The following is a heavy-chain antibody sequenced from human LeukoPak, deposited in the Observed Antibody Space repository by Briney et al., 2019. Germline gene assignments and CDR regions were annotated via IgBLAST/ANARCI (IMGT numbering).Heavy chain of an antibody. CDR3: AGRTSELGFYFDH. J-gene: IGHJ4*02. CDR2: IRQDGSDR. Sequence: PGGSLRLSCAASGFTFTKYWMCWVRQAPGKGLQWVAHIRQDGSDRFYVDSVKGRFTISRDNTKNSLYLQVDNLRAEDTAVYYCAGRTSELGFYFDHWGQGALVTVFS. V-gene: IGHV3-7*03. CDR1: GFTFTKYW. D-gene: IGHD1-7*01.